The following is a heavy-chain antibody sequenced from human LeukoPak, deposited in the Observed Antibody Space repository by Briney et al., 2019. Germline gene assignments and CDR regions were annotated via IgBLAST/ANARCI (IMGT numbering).Heavy chain of an antibody. Sequence: ASVKVSCKASGGTFSSYAISWVRQAPGQGLEWMGGIIPIFGTANYAQKFQGRVTITADESTSTAYMELSSLRSEDTAVYYCARRGIVWAGDAVGGFDYWGQGTLVTVSS. CDR2: IIPIFGTA. CDR3: ARRGIVWAGDAVGGFDY. J-gene: IGHJ4*02. V-gene: IGHV1-69*13. CDR1: GGTFSSYA. D-gene: IGHD6-19*01.